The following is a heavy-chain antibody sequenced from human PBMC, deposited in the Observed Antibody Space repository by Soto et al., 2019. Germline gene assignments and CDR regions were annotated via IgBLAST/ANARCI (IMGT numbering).Heavy chain of an antibody. CDR1: GFRCSSFT. J-gene: IGHJ5*02. CDR2: ISSNSAYI. V-gene: IGHV3-21*01. D-gene: IGHD6-13*01. Sequence: PKRALRRTSVAPGFRCSSFTMNWVRQAPGKGLEWVSTISSNSAYIYYTDALRGRFTISRDNAKNSLHLQMNSLRAEDTAVYYCTRDASRDSSARGWFDPWGPGTLVTVSS. CDR3: TRDASRDSSARGWFDP.